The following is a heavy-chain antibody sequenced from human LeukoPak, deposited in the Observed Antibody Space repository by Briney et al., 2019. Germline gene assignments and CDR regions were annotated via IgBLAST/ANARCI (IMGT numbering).Heavy chain of an antibody. CDR3: AKDTGDSSGYYAFDL. Sequence: PGGSLRLSCAASGFTFDDYAMHWVRQAPGKGLEWVSGISWNNGSIGYADSVKGRFTISRDNAKNSLYLQMNSLRAEDTALYYCAKDTGDSSGYYAFDLWGQGTIVTVSS. CDR1: GFTFDDYA. D-gene: IGHD3-22*01. CDR2: ISWNNGSI. V-gene: IGHV3-9*01. J-gene: IGHJ3*01.